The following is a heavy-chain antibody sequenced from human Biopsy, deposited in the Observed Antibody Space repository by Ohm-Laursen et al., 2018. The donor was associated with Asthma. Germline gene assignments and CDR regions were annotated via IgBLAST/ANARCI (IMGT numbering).Heavy chain of an antibody. V-gene: IGHV1-69*13. CDR2: IMTVFGTT. CDR3: ARCQVGYSSGWSLLLKKIYYSGMDV. CDR1: GGTFSNLA. D-gene: IGHD6-19*01. Sequence: ASVKVSCNAPGGTFSNLAISWVRQAPGQGLEWLGGIMTVFGTTNYARKFQGRVTITADESTSTAYMEVTSLRSEDTAIYYCARCQVGYSSGWSLLLKKIYYSGMDVWGQGTAVTVSS. J-gene: IGHJ6*02.